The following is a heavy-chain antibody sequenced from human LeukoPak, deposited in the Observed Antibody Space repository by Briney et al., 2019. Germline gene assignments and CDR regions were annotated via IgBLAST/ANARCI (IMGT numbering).Heavy chain of an antibody. D-gene: IGHD3-9*01. CDR1: GGSFSGYY. CDR3: ARGYYDISRGPFDY. CDR2: IYYSGST. V-gene: IGHV4-59*01. J-gene: IGHJ4*02. Sequence: SETLSLTCAVYGGSFSGYYWSWIRQPPGKGLEWIGYIYYSGSTNYNPSLKSRVTISVDTSKNQFSLKLSSVTAADTAVYYCARGYYDISRGPFDYWGRGTLVTVSS.